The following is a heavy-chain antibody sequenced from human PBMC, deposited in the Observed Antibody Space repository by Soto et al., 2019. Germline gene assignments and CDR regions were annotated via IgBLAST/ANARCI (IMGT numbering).Heavy chain of an antibody. V-gene: IGHV4-39*01. D-gene: IGHD3-10*01. CDR2: IYYSGST. Sequence: QLQLQESGPGLVKPSETLSLTCTVSGGSISSSSYYWGWIRQPPGKGLEWIGSIYYSGSTYYNPSLKSRVTISVDTSKNQFSLKLSSVTATDTAVYYCAGPAGDGSGTYYMDVWGKGTTVTVSS. CDR3: AGPAGDGSGTYYMDV. J-gene: IGHJ6*03. CDR1: GGSISSSSYY.